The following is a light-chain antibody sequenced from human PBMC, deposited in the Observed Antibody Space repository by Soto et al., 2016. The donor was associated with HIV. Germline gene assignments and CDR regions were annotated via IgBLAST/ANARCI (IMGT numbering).Light chain of an antibody. CDR2: DAS. J-gene: IGKJ2*01. CDR3: QQYYSSPYT. Sequence: DIQMTQSPSSLSASVGDRVTITCQASQDISNYLNWYQQKPGEAPKLLIYDASNLETGVPSRFSGSGSGTHFSLTISSLQPDDFATYYCQQYYSSPYTFGQGTKVEI. V-gene: IGKV1-33*01. CDR1: QDISNY.